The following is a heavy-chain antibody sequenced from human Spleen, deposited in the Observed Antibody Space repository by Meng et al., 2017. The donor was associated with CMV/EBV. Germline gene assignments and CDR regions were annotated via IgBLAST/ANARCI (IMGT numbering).Heavy chain of an antibody. CDR2: IDTDGST. CDR1: GFTVSSSY. CDR3: ARDLPSSWYRNGMDV. Sequence: GESLKISCATSGFTVSSSYMHWVRQAPGKGLEWVSFIDTDGSTSYADFIGGRFTISRDTSKNTLYLQMNSLRADDTAVYYCARDLPSSWYRNGMDVWGQGTTVTVSS. J-gene: IGHJ6*02. V-gene: IGHV3-66*02. D-gene: IGHD6-13*01.